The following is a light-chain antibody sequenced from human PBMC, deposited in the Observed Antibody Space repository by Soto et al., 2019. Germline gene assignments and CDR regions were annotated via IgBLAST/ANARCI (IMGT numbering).Light chain of an antibody. CDR2: DVS. CDR3: QQYYSYPPWT. J-gene: IGKJ1*01. CDR1: QSIGDS. V-gene: IGKV1-5*01. Sequence: DIQMTQSPSTLSASVGDRVTITCRASQSIGDSLAWYQQKPGKAPYLLISDVSSLERGVPSRFSGSGSGTDFTLTISCLQSEDFATYYCQQYYSYPPWTFGQGTKVDIK.